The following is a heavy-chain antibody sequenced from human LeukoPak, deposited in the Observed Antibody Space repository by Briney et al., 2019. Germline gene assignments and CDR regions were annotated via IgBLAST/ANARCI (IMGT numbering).Heavy chain of an antibody. Sequence: SETLSLTCTVSGGSISSYYWSWIRQPPGKGLEWIGYIYCSGSTNYNPSLKSRVTISVDTSKNQFSLKLSSVTAADTAVYYCARALLSGYDFWSGPTNYGMDVWGQGTTVTVSS. CDR2: IYCSGST. CDR1: GGSISSYY. D-gene: IGHD3-3*01. J-gene: IGHJ6*02. V-gene: IGHV4-59*01. CDR3: ARALLSGYDFWSGPTNYGMDV.